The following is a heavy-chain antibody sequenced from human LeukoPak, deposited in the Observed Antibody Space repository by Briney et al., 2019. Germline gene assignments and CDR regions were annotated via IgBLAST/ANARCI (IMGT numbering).Heavy chain of an antibody. CDR3: AKIVRGVSSGWDPVDY. J-gene: IGHJ4*02. CDR1: GFTFSSYA. Sequence: PGGSLRLSCAASGFTFSSYAMSWVRQAPGKGLEWVSAISGSGGSTYYADSVKGRFTISRDNSKNTLYLQMNSLRAEDTAVYYCAKIVRGVSSGWDPVDYWDQGTLVTVSS. V-gene: IGHV3-23*01. D-gene: IGHD6-19*01. CDR2: ISGSGGST.